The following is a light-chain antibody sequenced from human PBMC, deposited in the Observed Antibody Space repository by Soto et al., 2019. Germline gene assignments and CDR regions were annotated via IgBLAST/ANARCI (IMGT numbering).Light chain of an antibody. CDR2: DAF. CDR3: HQRSNWYT. V-gene: IGKV3-11*01. Sequence: EVVLTQSPATLSLSPGERATLSCRASQGVNNFVAWYQQKPGQAPRLLIFDAFKRATGIPDRFSGSGSGTDFTLTISSLEHEDGAVYYCHQRSNWYTFGQGTKLEIK. CDR1: QGVNNF. J-gene: IGKJ2*01.